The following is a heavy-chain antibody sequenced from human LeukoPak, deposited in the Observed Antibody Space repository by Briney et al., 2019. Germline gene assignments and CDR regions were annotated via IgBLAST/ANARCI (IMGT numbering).Heavy chain of an antibody. J-gene: IGHJ6*03. CDR3: TREVLSHYYYYMDV. CDR1: GFTFSSYE. CDR2: IRSKAYGGTT. V-gene: IGHV3-49*04. Sequence: GGSLRLSCAASGFTFSSYEMNWVRQAPGKGLEWVGFIRSKAYGGTTEYAASVKGRFTISRDDSKSIAYLQMNSLKTEDTAVYYCTREVLSHYYYYMDVWGKGTTVTISS.